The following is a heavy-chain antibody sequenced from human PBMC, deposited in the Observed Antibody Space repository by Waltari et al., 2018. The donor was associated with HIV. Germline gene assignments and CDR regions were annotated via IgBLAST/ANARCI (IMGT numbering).Heavy chain of an antibody. CDR3: ARGLWFGEIRWFDP. V-gene: IGHV4-4*07. CDR2: IYSSGRT. CDR1: GGSFSSYY. Sequence: QVQLQESGPGLVRPSETLSLTCTVSGGSFSSYYWSWIRQPAGKGLEWIGHIYSSGRTNYNPSLKSRVTMSVETYNYHFSLRLNSVTAADTAGYYCARGLWFGEIRWFDPWGQGTLVTVSS. D-gene: IGHD3-10*01. J-gene: IGHJ5*02.